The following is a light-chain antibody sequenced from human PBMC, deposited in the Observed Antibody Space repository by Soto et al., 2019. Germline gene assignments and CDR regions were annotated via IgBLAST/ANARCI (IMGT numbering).Light chain of an antibody. CDR3: ATWDDRLNGYV. J-gene: IGLJ1*01. V-gene: IGLV2-14*01. Sequence: QSVLTQPASVSGSPGQSITISCTGTSSDIGNYDFVSWYQQVPGTAPKAMIYEVSSRPSGVSNRFSGSKSGNTASLTISGLQAEDEADYYCATWDDRLNGYVFGSGTKLTVL. CDR2: EVS. CDR1: SSDIGNYDF.